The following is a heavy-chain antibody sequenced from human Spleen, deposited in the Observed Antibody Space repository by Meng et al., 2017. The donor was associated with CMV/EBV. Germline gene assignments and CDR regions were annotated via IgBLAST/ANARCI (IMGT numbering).Heavy chain of an antibody. Sequence: GGSFRGFSWSWIRQSPGKGLEWIGEISHSRSTDYNPTLESRVTISIDTSKKQFSLELTSVTAADTALYYCARLHCGSTTCYFFDPWGQGTLVTVSS. CDR2: ISHSRST. D-gene: IGHD2-2*01. V-gene: IGHV4-34*01. CDR1: GGSFRGFS. J-gene: IGHJ5*02. CDR3: ARLHCGSTTCYFFDP.